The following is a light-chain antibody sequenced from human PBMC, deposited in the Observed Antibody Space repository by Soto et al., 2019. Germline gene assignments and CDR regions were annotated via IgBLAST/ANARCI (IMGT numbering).Light chain of an antibody. V-gene: IGKV1-39*01. CDR1: QSIRSY. Sequence: DIQMTQSPSSLSASAGDRATITCRAGQSIRSYLNLYQQKPGKAPKLLIYAASSLQRGVPSRFSGSGSGTEFTLTISSLQPDDFATYYCQQYNSYSFGQGTRWIS. CDR3: QQYNSYS. CDR2: AAS. J-gene: IGKJ1*01.